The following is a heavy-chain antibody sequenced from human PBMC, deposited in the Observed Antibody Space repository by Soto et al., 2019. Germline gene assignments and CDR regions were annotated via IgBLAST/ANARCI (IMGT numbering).Heavy chain of an antibody. CDR3: AIGHGSGAGDS. D-gene: IGHD3-10*01. CDR1: GVSISSGGYY. J-gene: IGHJ4*02. CDR2: IYYSGST. V-gene: IGHV4-31*03. Sequence: QVQLQESGPGLVKPSQTVSLTCTVSGVSISSGGYYWSWIRQHPGKGLDWIGYIYYSGSTYVNPSLNNRVTITVDTSKNQFSLKLSSVTAADTAVDYCAIGHGSGAGDSWCQGTLVTVSS.